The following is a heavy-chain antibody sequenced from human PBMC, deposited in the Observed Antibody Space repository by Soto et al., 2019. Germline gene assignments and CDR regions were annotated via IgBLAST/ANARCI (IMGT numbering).Heavy chain of an antibody. CDR1: GDSISSYY. CDR2: VYSTGST. D-gene: IGHD3-16*02. V-gene: IGHV4-59*01. J-gene: IGHJ6*01. Sequence: TLSLTCTFSGDSISSYYWSWIRQPPGKGPEWIGYVYSTGSTNYNPSLKSRVTISVDTSKNKFSLNLNSVTAADAALYYCAGGGRGNTYGSVDLELSGHGKRVTVYY. CDR3: AGGGRGNTYGSVDLELSGHGKRVTVYY.